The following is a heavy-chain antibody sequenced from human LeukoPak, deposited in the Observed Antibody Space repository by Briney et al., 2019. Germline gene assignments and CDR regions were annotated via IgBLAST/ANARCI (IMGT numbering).Heavy chain of an antibody. CDR1: GFTFSSYA. CDR3: ATRSGSCPYYFDY. D-gene: IGHD1-26*01. V-gene: IGHV3-23*01. J-gene: IGHJ4*02. CDR2: ISGSGGST. Sequence: PGGSLRLSCAASGFTFSSYAMSWVRQAPGKGLEWVSAISGSGGSTYYADSVKGRFTISRDNSKNTLYLQMNSLRAEDTAVYYCATRSGSCPYYFDYWGQRTLVTVSS.